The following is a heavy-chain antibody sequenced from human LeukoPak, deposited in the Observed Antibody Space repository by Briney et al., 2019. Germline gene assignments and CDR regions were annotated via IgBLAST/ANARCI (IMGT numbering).Heavy chain of an antibody. J-gene: IGHJ3*02. D-gene: IGHD3-10*01. CDR3: ARDWRSVVRGRVTQGGGFDI. CDR2: ISKDGSEK. CDR1: GFTFSTYW. Sequence: GGSLRLSCAASGFTFSTYWMSWVRQAPGKGLEWVANISKDGSEKYYVDSVKGRFTISRDNAKNSLYLQMNNLRAEDTAVFYCARDWRSVVRGRVTQGGGFDIWGQGTMVTVSS. V-gene: IGHV3-7*04.